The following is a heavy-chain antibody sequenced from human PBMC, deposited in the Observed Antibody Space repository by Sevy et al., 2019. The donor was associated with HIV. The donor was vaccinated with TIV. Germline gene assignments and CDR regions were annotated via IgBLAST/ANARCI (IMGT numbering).Heavy chain of an antibody. CDR1: GASIRDSSYY. Sequence: SETLSLTCTVSGASIRDSSYYWAWIRQPPGKGLEWIGNIYSYGETYYNSSLKSRVTISVDTSKNQFSLSLTSVTAADKAIYFCARSMEQQLDAFDIWGQGTMVTVSS. V-gene: IGHV4-39*01. D-gene: IGHD6-13*01. CDR2: IYSYGET. J-gene: IGHJ3*02. CDR3: ARSMEQQLDAFDI.